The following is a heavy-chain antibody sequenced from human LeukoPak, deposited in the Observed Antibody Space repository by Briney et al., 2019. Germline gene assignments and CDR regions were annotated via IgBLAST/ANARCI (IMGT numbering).Heavy chain of an antibody. CDR2: VRSDGSIE. CDR3: AKDLGTLISGTYYYYFDY. D-gene: IGHD3-10*01. CDR1: GFTFSSYG. J-gene: IGHJ4*02. Sequence: GGSLRLSCAASGFTFSSYGMHWVRQAPGKGLEWAAFVRSDGSIEYYADSVKGRFSISRDNSKNTLYLQMNSLRAEDSAVYYCAKDLGTLISGTYYYYFDYWGQGTLVTVSS. V-gene: IGHV3-30*02.